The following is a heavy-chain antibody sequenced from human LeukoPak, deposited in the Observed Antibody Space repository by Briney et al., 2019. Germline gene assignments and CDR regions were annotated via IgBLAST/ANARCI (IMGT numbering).Heavy chain of an antibody. Sequence: ASVKVSCKASGYTFTGYYMHWVRQAPGQGLEWMGWINPNSGGTNYAQKFQGRVTMTRDTSISTAYMELSRLRSDDTAVYYCARMDRGIAVAGTIAFDIWGQGTMVTVSS. CDR1: GYTFTGYY. J-gene: IGHJ3*02. CDR2: INPNSGGT. D-gene: IGHD6-19*01. V-gene: IGHV1-2*02. CDR3: ARMDRGIAVAGTIAFDI.